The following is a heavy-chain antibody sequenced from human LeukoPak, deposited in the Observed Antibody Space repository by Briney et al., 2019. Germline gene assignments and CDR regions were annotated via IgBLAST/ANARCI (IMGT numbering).Heavy chain of an antibody. Sequence: EASVTVSCKASGYTFTSHALHWVRQAPGEGLEWMAWINGATGNTEYSQKFQARVTITRDTSASTAYMELSNLRSEDTAVYYCAGALVVITRYFDYWGQGTLVTVSS. CDR3: AGALVVITRYFDY. J-gene: IGHJ4*02. V-gene: IGHV1-3*01. D-gene: IGHD3-22*01. CDR2: INGATGNT. CDR1: GYTFTSHA.